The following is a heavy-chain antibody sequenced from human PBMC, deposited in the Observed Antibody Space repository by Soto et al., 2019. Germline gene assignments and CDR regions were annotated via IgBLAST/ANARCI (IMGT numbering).Heavy chain of an antibody. D-gene: IGHD6-13*01. Sequence: QVQLVESGGGVVQPGRSLRLSCAASGFTFSSYGMQWVRQAPGKGLEWVAVISYDGSNKYYADSVKGRFTISRDNSKNTLYLQMNSLRAEDTAVYYCAKESHSSSWYSDWFDPWGQGTLVTVSS. J-gene: IGHJ5*02. CDR3: AKESHSSSWYSDWFDP. CDR1: GFTFSSYG. CDR2: ISYDGSNK. V-gene: IGHV3-30*18.